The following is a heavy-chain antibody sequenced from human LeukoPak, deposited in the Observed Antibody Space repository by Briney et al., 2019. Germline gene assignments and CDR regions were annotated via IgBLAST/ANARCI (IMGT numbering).Heavy chain of an antibody. Sequence: GGSLRLSCAASGFTFSSYGMHWVRQAPGKGLEWVAVIWYDGSNKYYADSVKGRFTISRDNSKNTLYLQMNSLRAEDTAVYYCARGPDYDYVWGSYRYYFDYWGQGTLVTVSS. CDR2: IWYDGSNK. CDR1: GFTFSSYG. D-gene: IGHD3-16*02. CDR3: ARGPDYDYVWGSYRYYFDY. V-gene: IGHV3-33*01. J-gene: IGHJ4*02.